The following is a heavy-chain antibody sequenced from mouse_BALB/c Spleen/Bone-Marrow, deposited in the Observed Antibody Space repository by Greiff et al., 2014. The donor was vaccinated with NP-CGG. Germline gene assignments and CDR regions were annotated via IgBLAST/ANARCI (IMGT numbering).Heavy chain of an antibody. CDR2: INPGSGGA. CDR1: GYAFTNYL. V-gene: IGHV1-54*01. Sequence: VQLQQSGAELVRPGTAVNVSCKASGYAFTNYLIEWVKQRPGQGLERIGVINPGSGGANYNEKFKGKATLTADKSSSTAYMQLSSLTSDDSAVYFCARFGRYYFDYWGQGTTLTVSS. CDR3: ARFGRYYFDY. J-gene: IGHJ2*01.